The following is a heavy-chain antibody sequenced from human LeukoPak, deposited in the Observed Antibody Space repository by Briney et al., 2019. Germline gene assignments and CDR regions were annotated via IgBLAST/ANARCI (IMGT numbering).Heavy chain of an antibody. CDR2: IRSKVYGGAT. D-gene: IGHD2-21*02. CDR1: GFTFGDYA. Sequence: GGSLRLSCTASGFTFGDYAMSWVRQAPGKGLEWVGFIRSKVYGGATQYAASVKGRFTISRDDSKSIAYLQMNSLKTEDTAVYYCTGCGGDCYSFDYWGQGTLVTVSS. J-gene: IGHJ4*02. V-gene: IGHV3-49*04. CDR3: TGCGGDCYSFDY.